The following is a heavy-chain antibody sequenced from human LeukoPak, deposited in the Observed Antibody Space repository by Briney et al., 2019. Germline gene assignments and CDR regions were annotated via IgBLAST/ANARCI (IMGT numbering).Heavy chain of an antibody. CDR2: ISSSGSTI. V-gene: IGHV3-11*04. D-gene: IGHD6-19*01. Sequence: PGGSLRLSCAASGFTFSDYYMSWIRQAPGKGLEWVSYISSSGSTIYYADSVKGRFTISRDNAKNSLYLQMNSLRAEDTAVHNCATWGSIAVAGHHYWGQGTLVTVSS. J-gene: IGHJ4*02. CDR3: ATWGSIAVAGHHY. CDR1: GFTFSDYY.